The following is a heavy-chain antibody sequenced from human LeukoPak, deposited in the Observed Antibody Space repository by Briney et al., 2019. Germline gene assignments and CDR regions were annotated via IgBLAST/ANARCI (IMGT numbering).Heavy chain of an antibody. Sequence: SETLSPTCTVSGGSISSSSYYWGWIRQPPGKGLEWIGSIYYSGSTYYNPSLKSRVTISVDTSKNQFSLKLSSVTAADTAVYYCATPSGYSSSWYSAFDYWGQGTLVTVSS. J-gene: IGHJ4*02. CDR3: ATPSGYSSSWYSAFDY. CDR2: IYYSGST. D-gene: IGHD6-13*01. CDR1: GGSISSSSYY. V-gene: IGHV4-39*01.